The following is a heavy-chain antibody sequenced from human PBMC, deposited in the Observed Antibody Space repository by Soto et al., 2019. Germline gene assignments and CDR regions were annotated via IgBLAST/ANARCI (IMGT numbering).Heavy chain of an antibody. Sequence: QVQLVQSGAEVKKPGSSVKVSCKASGYTFTSYAMHWVRQAPGQRLEWMGWINAGNGNTKYSQKFQGRVTITRDTSASTAYMELSSLRSEDTAVYYCARGVGSGLSDYWGQGTLVTVSS. CDR2: INAGNGNT. D-gene: IGHD1-26*01. CDR1: GYTFTSYA. CDR3: ARGVGSGLSDY. V-gene: IGHV1-3*01. J-gene: IGHJ4*02.